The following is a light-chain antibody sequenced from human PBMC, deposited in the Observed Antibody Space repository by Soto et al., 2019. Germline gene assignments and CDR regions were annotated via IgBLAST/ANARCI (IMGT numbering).Light chain of an antibody. J-gene: IGKJ1*01. CDR2: GAS. Sequence: EIVMTQSPATLSVSPGERATLSCRASQSVSSNLAWYQQKPGQAPRLLIYGASTRATGIPARFSGSGSGTEFTLTISILQSEDFAVYYCQQYNNWPPWTFGQGPKLEIK. CDR1: QSVSSN. V-gene: IGKV3-15*01. CDR3: QQYNNWPPWT.